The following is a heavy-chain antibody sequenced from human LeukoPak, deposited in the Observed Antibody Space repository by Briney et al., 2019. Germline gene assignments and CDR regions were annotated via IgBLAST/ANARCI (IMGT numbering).Heavy chain of an antibody. D-gene: IGHD6-19*01. CDR1: GFTFDDYA. J-gene: IGHJ4*02. CDR2: ISWNSGTL. Sequence: PGRSLRLSCAASGFTFDDYAMHWVRQAPGRGLEWVSGISWNSGTLGYAGSVKGRFTISRDNTKNSLYLQMNSLRLEDTAFYYCVKESEDSSGWATRYYFDYWGQGSLVTVSS. V-gene: IGHV3-9*01. CDR3: VKESEDSSGWATRYYFDY.